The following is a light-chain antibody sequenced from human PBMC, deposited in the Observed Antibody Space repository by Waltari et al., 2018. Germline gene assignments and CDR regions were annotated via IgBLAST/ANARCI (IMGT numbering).Light chain of an antibody. Sequence: QPVLTQSSSASASLGSSVKLTCTLNSGHSSYIIAWHQQQPGEAPRYLMKLESSGSYNKGSGVPDRFSGPSSGADRYLTLSTHQSEDSADYFWETSHSNTRVFGGGTKLTVL. CDR1: SGHSSYI. CDR2: LESSGSY. J-gene: IGLJ3*02. CDR3: ETSHSNTRV. V-gene: IGLV4-60*03.